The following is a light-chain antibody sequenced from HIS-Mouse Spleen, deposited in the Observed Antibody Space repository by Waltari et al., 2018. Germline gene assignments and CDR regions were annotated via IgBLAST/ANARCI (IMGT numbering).Light chain of an antibody. V-gene: IGLV3-10*01. CDR1: ALPKKY. CDR3: YSTDSSGNHRV. Sequence: SYELTQPPSVSVSPGQTARITFSGDALPKKYAYWYQQKSGQAPVLVIYEDSKRPSGIPERFSGSSSGTMATLTISGAQVEDEADYYCYSTDSSGNHRVFGGGTKLTVL. J-gene: IGLJ2*01. CDR2: EDS.